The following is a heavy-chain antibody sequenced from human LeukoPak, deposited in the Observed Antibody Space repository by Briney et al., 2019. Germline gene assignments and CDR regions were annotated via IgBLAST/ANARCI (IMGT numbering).Heavy chain of an antibody. D-gene: IGHD3-22*01. CDR1: GFTFSSYA. CDR2: ISGSGGDT. Sequence: GGSLRLSCAASGFTFSSYAMSWVRQSPGKGLEWVSAISGSGGDTYSADSVKGRCTVSRDNSKKTLFLQMNSLRAEDTAVYYCAKGMSATSGYLELGYWGQGTLVIVSS. J-gene: IGHJ4*02. CDR3: AKGMSATSGYLELGY. V-gene: IGHV3-23*01.